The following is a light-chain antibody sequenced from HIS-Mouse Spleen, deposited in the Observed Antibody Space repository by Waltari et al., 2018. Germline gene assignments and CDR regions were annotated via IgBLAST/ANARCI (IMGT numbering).Light chain of an antibody. Sequence: VSPGQTVRITCSGDALPKKYAYWYQLKSGQAPVLVIYEDSKRPSGIPERFSGSSSGTRATLTISGARVEDEADYYCYSTDSSGNHRVFGGGTKLTVL. CDR3: YSTDSSGNHRV. CDR2: EDS. V-gene: IGLV3-10*01. J-gene: IGLJ2*01. CDR1: ALPKKY.